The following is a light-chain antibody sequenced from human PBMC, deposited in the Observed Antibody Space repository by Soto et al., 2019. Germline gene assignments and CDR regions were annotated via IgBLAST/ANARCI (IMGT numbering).Light chain of an antibody. CDR2: GAS. CDR3: HQYGSSPLT. Sequence: VFTHYPGTLSLSPGERATLSCRASQSVRSSLLAWYQQKPGQAPRLLIYGASSRLPGIPDRFSGSGSGTDFSLTISRLETEDFSVYYCHQYGSSPLTFGGGTKVDI. CDR1: QSVRSSL. J-gene: IGKJ4*01. V-gene: IGKV3-20*01.